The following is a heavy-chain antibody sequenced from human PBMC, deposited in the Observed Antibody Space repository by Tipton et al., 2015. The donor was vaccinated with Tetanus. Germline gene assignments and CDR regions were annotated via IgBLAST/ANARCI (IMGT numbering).Heavy chain of an antibody. J-gene: IGHJ6*02. CDR2: TYYRSGWSY. Sequence: GLVKPSLTLSLTCAISGDRVSSNSAAWNWVRQSPSRGLEWLGRTYYRSGWSYDYAVSVKGRITINPGTSKNHFSLQLTSVTPEDTAVYYCARGSINMGNFWSGYYGYYYYAMDVWGQGTTVTVSS. D-gene: IGHD3-3*01. V-gene: IGHV6-1*01. CDR1: GDRVSSNSAA. CDR3: ARGSINMGNFWSGYYGYYYYAMDV.